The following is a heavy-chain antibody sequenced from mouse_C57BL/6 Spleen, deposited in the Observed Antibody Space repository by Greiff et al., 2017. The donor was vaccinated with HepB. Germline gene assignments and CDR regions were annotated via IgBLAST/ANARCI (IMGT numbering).Heavy chain of an antibody. CDR1: GFTFSSYT. CDR3: ARHSAVGGGNLNV. Sequence: DVMLVESGGGLVKPGGSLKLSCAASGFTFSSYTMSWVRQTPEKRLEWVATISGGGGNTYYPDSVKGRFTISRDNAKNTLYLQMSSLRSEDTALYYCARHSAVGGGNLNVWGTGTTVTVSS. CDR2: ISGGGGNT. V-gene: IGHV5-9*01. J-gene: IGHJ1*03. D-gene: IGHD1-1*01.